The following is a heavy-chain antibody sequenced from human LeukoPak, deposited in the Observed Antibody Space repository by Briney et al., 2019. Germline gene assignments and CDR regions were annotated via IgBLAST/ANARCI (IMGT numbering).Heavy chain of an antibody. V-gene: IGHV3-9*01. CDR1: GFTFDDYA. J-gene: IGHJ3*02. Sequence: GGSLRLSCAASGFTFDDYAMHWVRQAPGEGLEWVSGIRWNSGSIGYADSVKGRFTISRDNATNSLYLQMNSLRAEDTALYYCAKGLSIAAAGTPFDIWGQGTMVTVSS. D-gene: IGHD6-13*01. CDR2: IRWNSGSI. CDR3: AKGLSIAAAGTPFDI.